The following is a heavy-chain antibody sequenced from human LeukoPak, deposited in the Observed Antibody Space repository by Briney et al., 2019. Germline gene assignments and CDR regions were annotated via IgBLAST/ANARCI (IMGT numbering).Heavy chain of an antibody. CDR2: TYYGGST. D-gene: IGHD6-19*01. CDR1: GGSISRSSYY. V-gene: IGHV4-39*01. Sequence: SSETLSLTCTVSGGSISRSSYYWGWIRQPPGKGLEWIGSTYYGGSTHYSPSLKSRVTISVDTSKTHFSLRLSSVTAADTAMYYCARHQWLESNWFDPWGQGTLVTVSS. J-gene: IGHJ5*02. CDR3: ARHQWLESNWFDP.